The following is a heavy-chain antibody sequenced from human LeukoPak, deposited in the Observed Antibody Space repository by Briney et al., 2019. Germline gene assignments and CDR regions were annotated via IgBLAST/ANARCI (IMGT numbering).Heavy chain of an antibody. V-gene: IGHV4-59*08. Sequence: SETLSLTCSVSGYSISSHYCWGWIRQPPGKGLEWIGYISYSGSTNYNPSLKSRVTISVDTSKNQFSLKLSSVTAADTAVYYCARLGPAAGTSFDYWGQGTLVTVSS. CDR1: GYSISSHY. D-gene: IGHD6-13*01. CDR3: ARLGPAAGTSFDY. CDR2: ISYSGST. J-gene: IGHJ4*02.